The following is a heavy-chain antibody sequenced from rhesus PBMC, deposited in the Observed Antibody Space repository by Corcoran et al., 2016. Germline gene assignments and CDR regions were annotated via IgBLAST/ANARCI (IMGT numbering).Heavy chain of an antibody. Sequence: QVQLQESGPGLVKPSETLSLTCAGSGISITTNYWTWIRPAPGKGLEWIGYVSGSSGSTSYHPSLNSRVTISKDTSENQFYLRLNSMTAADTAVYYCARDAVSLDVWGRGLLVTVSS. CDR3: ARDAVSLDV. J-gene: IGHJ5-2*02. CDR2: VSGSSGST. V-gene: IGHV4-147*01. CDR1: GISITTNY.